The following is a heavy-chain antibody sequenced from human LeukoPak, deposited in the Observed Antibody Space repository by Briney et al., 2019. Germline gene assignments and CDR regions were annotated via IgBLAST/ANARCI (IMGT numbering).Heavy chain of an antibody. CDR3: ARVKWSGSFYPVDY. D-gene: IGHD1-26*01. CDR1: GYTFTDYY. J-gene: IGHJ4*02. V-gene: IGHV1-2*02. Sequence: ASVKVSCKASGYTFTDYYMHWVRQAPGQGLEWMGWINPNSGGAKYAQKFQGRVIMTRDTTISTAYMELSRLRSDDTAVYYCARVKWSGSFYPVDYWGQGTLVTVSS. CDR2: INPNSGGA.